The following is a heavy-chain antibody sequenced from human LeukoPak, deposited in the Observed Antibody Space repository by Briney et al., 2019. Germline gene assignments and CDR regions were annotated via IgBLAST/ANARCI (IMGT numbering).Heavy chain of an antibody. J-gene: IGHJ1*01. CDR3: ARALGSSSWYKYFQH. Sequence: GGSLRLSCAASGFTFSSYEMNWVRQAPGKGLEWVSYISSSGSTIYYADSVKGRFTISRDNAKNSLYLQMNSLRAEDTAVYYCARALGSSSWYKYFQHWGQGTLVTVSS. D-gene: IGHD6-13*01. CDR2: ISSSGSTI. V-gene: IGHV3-48*03. CDR1: GFTFSSYE.